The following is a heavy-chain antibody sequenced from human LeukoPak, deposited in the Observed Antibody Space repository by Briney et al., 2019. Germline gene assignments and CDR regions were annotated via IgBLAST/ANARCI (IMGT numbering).Heavy chain of an antibody. Sequence: VGSLTLSCAASGFTFSSYEMNWVRQAPGKGLEWVSYISSSAGTTYYADSVKGRFTISRDNAKNSLYLQMNSLRAGDTAVYFCARQQQQLWYDWGQGTLVTVSS. D-gene: IGHD5-18*01. CDR3: ARQQQQLWYD. J-gene: IGHJ4*02. CDR1: GFTFSSYE. CDR2: ISSSAGTT. V-gene: IGHV3-48*03.